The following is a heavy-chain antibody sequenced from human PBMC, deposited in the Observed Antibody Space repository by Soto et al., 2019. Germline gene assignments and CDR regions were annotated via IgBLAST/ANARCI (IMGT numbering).Heavy chain of an antibody. CDR3: ATTLGARFYS. CDR1: GGSISSGDYY. J-gene: IGHJ4*02. D-gene: IGHD1-26*01. Sequence: QVQLQESGPGLVQPSHTLSLTCTVSGGSISSGDYYWSWIRQPPGRGLEWIGYIYYTGNTYYNPSFQSRLSISLDTSKNHFSLNLTSVTPADTAGYFCATTLGARFYSWGQGKLVTVSS. CDR2: IYYTGNT. V-gene: IGHV4-30-4*01.